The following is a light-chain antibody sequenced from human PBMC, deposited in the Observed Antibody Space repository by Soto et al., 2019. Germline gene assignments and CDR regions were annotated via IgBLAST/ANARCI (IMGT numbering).Light chain of an antibody. CDR2: KAS. CDR1: QSISSW. CDR3: QQYNNYPWT. Sequence: IQMTQSPSTLSACVGDRVTITCRASQSISSWLAWYQQKPGKAPKLLIYKASSLESGVPSRFSGSGSGTEFTLTISSLQPDDFATYYCQQYNNYPWTFGQGTKVDIK. V-gene: IGKV1-5*03. J-gene: IGKJ1*01.